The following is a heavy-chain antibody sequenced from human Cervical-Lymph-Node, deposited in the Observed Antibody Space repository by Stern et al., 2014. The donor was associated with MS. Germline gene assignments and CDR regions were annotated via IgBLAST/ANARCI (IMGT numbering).Heavy chain of an antibody. Sequence: QVQLVQSGAEVKKPGSSVKVSCKASGGTFSTFSINWVRQVPGQSLEWMGGIIPIFDTPNFAQKFQGRVTITADSSTSTVYMALNSLRFDDTAVYYCVLPSTVTTAAFDVWGRGTMVTVSS. CDR3: VLPSTVTTAAFDV. J-gene: IGHJ3*01. V-gene: IGHV1-69*06. D-gene: IGHD4-11*01. CDR2: IIPIFDTP. CDR1: GGTFSTFS.